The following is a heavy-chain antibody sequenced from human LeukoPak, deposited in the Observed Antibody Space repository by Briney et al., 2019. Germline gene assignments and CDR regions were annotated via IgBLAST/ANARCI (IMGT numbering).Heavy chain of an antibody. D-gene: IGHD3-9*01. V-gene: IGHV4-34*01. CDR1: GGSFSGYY. CDR3: ARARPTLTGPYYYYGMDV. CDR2: INHSGST. Sequence: PSETLSLTCAVYGGSFSGYYWSWIRQPPGEGLEWIGEINHSGSTNYNPSLKSRVTISVDTSKNQFSLKLSSVTAAGTAVYYCARARPTLTGPYYYYGMDVWGKGTTVTVSS. J-gene: IGHJ6*04.